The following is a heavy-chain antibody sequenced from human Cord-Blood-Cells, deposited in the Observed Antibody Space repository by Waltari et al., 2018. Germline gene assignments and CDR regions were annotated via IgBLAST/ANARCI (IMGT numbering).Heavy chain of an antibody. CDR3: ATVRPYDILTGYSNYYFDY. D-gene: IGHD3-9*01. J-gene: IGHJ4*02. V-gene: IGHV1-24*01. CDR2: FDPEDGET. Sequence: QVQLVQSGAEVKKPGASVKVSCKVSGYPLTELSMHWVRQAPGKGLEWMGGFDPEDGETIYAQKFQGRVTMTEDTSTDTAYMELSSLRSEDTAVYYCATVRPYDILTGYSNYYFDYWGQGTLVTVSS. CDR1: GYPLTELS.